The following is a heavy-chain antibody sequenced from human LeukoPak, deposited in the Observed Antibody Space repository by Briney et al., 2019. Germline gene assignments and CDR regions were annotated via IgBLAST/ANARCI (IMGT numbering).Heavy chain of an antibody. D-gene: IGHD5-24*01. CDR1: GYTLTELS. V-gene: IGHV1-24*01. CDR2: FDPEDGET. CDR3: ATERRWLHPIKN. Sequence: ASVKVSCKVSGYTLTELSMHWARQAPGKGLEGMGGFDPEDGETIYAQKFQGRVTMTEDTSTDTAYMELSSLRSEDTAVYYCATERRWLHPIKNWGQGTLVTVSS. J-gene: IGHJ4*02.